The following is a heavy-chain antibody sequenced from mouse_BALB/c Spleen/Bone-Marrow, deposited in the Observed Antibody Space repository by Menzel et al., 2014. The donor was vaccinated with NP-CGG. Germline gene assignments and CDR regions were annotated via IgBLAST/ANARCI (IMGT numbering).Heavy chain of an antibody. D-gene: IGHD2-1*01. Sequence: EVMLVESGAELVKPGASVKLSCTASGLNIKDTYMHWVKQRPEQGLEWIGRIDPANGNTKYDPKFQGKATITADTSSNTAYLQLSSLTSEDTAVYYCARNGNYGAWFAYWGQGTLVTVSA. V-gene: IGHV14-3*02. CDR2: IDPANGNT. CDR3: ARNGNYGAWFAY. J-gene: IGHJ3*01. CDR1: GLNIKDTY.